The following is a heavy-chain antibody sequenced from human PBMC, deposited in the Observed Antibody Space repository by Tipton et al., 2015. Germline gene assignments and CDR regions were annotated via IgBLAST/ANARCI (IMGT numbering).Heavy chain of an antibody. CDR1: GGSVSSSSYF. CDR2: VYYSGST. V-gene: IGHV4-39*01. Sequence: TLSLTCTVSGGSVSSSSYFWGWIRQPPGKGLEWIGSVYYSGSTYYNSSLKSRLTITLDTSKEQFSLTLSSVTAADTAVYYCARLGNYFDWASESWIDPWGQGTLVTVSP. J-gene: IGHJ5*02. D-gene: IGHD3-9*01. CDR3: ARLGNYFDWASESWIDP.